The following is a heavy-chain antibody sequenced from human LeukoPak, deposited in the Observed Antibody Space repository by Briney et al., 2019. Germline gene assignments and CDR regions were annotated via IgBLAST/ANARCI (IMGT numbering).Heavy chain of an antibody. Sequence: SQTLSLTCTVSGGSISSGGYYWSWIRQPPGKGLEWIGYIYHSGSTYYNPSLKSRVTISVDRSKNQFSLKLSSVTAADTAVYYCARDSITIFGVGNWFDPWGQGTLVTVSS. J-gene: IGHJ5*02. CDR1: GGSISSGGYY. CDR3: ARDSITIFGVGNWFDP. D-gene: IGHD3-3*01. V-gene: IGHV4-30-2*01. CDR2: IYHSGST.